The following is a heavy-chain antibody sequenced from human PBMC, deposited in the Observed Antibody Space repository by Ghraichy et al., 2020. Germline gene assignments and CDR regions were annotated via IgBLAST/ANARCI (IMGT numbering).Heavy chain of an antibody. J-gene: IGHJ4*02. CDR1: GFSLSTSGVG. D-gene: IGHD1-26*01. Sequence: SGPTLVKPTQTLTLTCTFSGFSLSTSGVGVGWIRQPPGKALEWLALIYWDDDKRYSPSLKSRLTITKDTSKNQVVLTMTNMDPVDTATYYCARRYSGSSIHGGGFDYWGQGTLVTVSS. V-gene: IGHV2-5*02. CDR3: ARRYSGSSIHGGGFDY. CDR2: IYWDDDK.